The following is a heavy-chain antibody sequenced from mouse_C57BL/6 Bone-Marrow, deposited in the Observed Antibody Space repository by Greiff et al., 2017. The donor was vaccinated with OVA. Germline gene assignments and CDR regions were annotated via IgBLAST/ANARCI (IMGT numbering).Heavy chain of an antibody. CDR3: AKIRDYYGSNWYFDV. Sequence: QVQLQQSGPGLVQPSQSLSITCTVSGFSLTSYGVHWVRQSPGKGLEWLGVIWRGGSTDYNAAFMSRLIITKDNSKSQVFFKMNSLQADDTAIYYCAKIRDYYGSNWYFDVCGTGTTVTVSS. CDR1: GFSLTSYG. V-gene: IGHV2-5*01. D-gene: IGHD1-1*01. CDR2: IWRGGST. J-gene: IGHJ1*03.